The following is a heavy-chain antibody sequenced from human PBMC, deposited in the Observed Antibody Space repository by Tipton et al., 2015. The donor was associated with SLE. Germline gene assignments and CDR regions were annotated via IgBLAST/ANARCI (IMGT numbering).Heavy chain of an antibody. CDR3: AREGGYAGSGSYGTV. J-gene: IGHJ6*02. Sequence: TLSLTCTVSGVSIRSYFWSWIRQPPGKGLELIGFVDNSGSAGYTPSLKSRVTISVDTSKNQFSLELNSVTAADTAVYFCAREGGYAGSGSYGTVWGQGTTVTVSS. D-gene: IGHD3-10*01. CDR2: VDNSGSA. V-gene: IGHV4-4*08. CDR1: GVSIRSYF.